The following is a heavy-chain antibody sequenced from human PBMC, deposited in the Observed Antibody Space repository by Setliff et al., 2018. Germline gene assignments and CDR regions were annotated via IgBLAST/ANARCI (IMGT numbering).Heavy chain of an antibody. CDR1: GYTFSNYG. Sequence: SVKVSCKASGYTFSNYGVTWVRQAPGQGLEWMGRFIPVLRKANYAQRFQGRVTITADESTSTGYLELSRLRSEDTAIYYCARELRSPYWHIDFWGQGTLVTVSS. CDR3: ARELRSPYWHIDF. D-gene: IGHD2-15*01. J-gene: IGHJ4*02. CDR2: FIPVLRKA. V-gene: IGHV1-69*13.